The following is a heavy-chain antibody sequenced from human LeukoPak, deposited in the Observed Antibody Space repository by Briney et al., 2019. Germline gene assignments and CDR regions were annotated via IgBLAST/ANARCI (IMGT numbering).Heavy chain of an antibody. D-gene: IGHD6-6*01. CDR2: ISRGSTYM. Sequence: GGSLRLSCAASGFTFSSYSMNWVRQAPGKGLEWVSSISRGSTYMYYADSVKGRFTISRDNAQNSMYLQMNSLRAEDTAVYYCGRAGGRSKAAKGDAFDIWGQGTMVVVSS. CDR3: GRAGGRSKAAKGDAFDI. CDR1: GFTFSSYS. V-gene: IGHV3-21*01. J-gene: IGHJ3*02.